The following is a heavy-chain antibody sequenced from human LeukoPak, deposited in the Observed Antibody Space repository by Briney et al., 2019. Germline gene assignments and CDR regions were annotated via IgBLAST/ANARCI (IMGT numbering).Heavy chain of an antibody. CDR3: ASAAGSSYYGMDV. Sequence: GASVKVSCKASGGTFSCYAISWVRQAPGQGLEWMGRIIPILGIANYAQKFQGRVTITADKSTSTAYMELSSLRSEDTAVYYCASAAGSSYYGMDVWGQGTTVTVSS. V-gene: IGHV1-69*04. D-gene: IGHD6-13*01. CDR1: GGTFSCYA. CDR2: IIPILGIA. J-gene: IGHJ6*02.